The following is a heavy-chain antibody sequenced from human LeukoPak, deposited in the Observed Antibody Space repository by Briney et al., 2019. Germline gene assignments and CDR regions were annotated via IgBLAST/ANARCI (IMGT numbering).Heavy chain of an antibody. CDR1: GFTFSTYT. D-gene: IGHD6-13*01. CDR3: ARGRRRLAAAGATPPAPYFDY. V-gene: IGHV3-21*01. Sequence: PGGSLRPSCAASGFTFSTYTMNWVRQAPGKGLEWVSSISSSSSYIYYADSVKGRFTISRDNAKDSLYLQMNSLRADDTAVYYCARGRRRLAAAGATPPAPYFDYWGQGTLVTVSS. CDR2: ISSSSSYI. J-gene: IGHJ4*02.